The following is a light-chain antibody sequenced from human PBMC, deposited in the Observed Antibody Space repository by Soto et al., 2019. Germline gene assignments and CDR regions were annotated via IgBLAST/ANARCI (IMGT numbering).Light chain of an antibody. Sequence: QSALTQPPSASVSPGQSVTISCTGTSSDVGGYNYVSWYQQHPGKAPKLIIYEVSKRPSGVPDRFSGSKSGNTASLTVSGLQAEDEADYYCISYALTAYVFGTGTKVTVL. CDR3: ISYALTAYV. CDR2: EVS. J-gene: IGLJ1*01. V-gene: IGLV2-8*01. CDR1: SSDVGGYNY.